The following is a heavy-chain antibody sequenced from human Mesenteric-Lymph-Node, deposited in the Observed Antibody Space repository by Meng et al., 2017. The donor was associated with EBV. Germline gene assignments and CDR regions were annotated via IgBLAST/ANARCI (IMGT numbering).Heavy chain of an antibody. CDR1: GCSIRSSHYY. V-gene: IGHV4-39*01. Sequence: QPQLHASGPGLVKPSETPTLTCTVSGCSIRSSHYYWGWVRQPPGKGLQWIGTIYYSGSTSYNPSLKSRVTISVDTSKNQFSVNLSSVTAADTAVYYCARSAGGDYFDYWGQGTLVTVSS. CDR2: IYYSGST. CDR3: ARSAGGDYFDY. D-gene: IGHD1-26*01. J-gene: IGHJ4*02.